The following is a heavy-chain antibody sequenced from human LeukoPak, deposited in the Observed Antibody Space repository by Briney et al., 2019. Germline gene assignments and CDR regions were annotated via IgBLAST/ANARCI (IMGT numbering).Heavy chain of an antibody. J-gene: IGHJ4*02. V-gene: IGHV4-59*01. CDR3: ARHYNRDPFDY. CDR1: GASISNYY. Sequence: AETMCLTCTVSGASISNYYWSWIRQPPGKGLEWIGYIDYSGSTNYSPSLKRRVTISLDTSTNQFSLKLSSVPAADTAVYYCARHYNRDPFDYWGQGSLVTVPS. CDR2: IDYSGST. D-gene: IGHD1-14*01.